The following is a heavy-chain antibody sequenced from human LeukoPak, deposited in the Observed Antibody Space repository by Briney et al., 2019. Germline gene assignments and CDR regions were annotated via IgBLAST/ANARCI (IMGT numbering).Heavy chain of an antibody. CDR3: ARTDRYSGSYTDAFDI. CDR1: GGSISSSSYY. Sequence: SETLSLTCTVSGGSISSSSYYWGWIRQPPGRGLEWLGSIYYSGSTYYNPSLKSRVTISVDTSKNQFSLKLSSVTAADTAVYYCARTDRYSGSYTDAFDIWGQGTMVTVSS. D-gene: IGHD1-26*01. V-gene: IGHV4-39*01. J-gene: IGHJ3*02. CDR2: IYYSGST.